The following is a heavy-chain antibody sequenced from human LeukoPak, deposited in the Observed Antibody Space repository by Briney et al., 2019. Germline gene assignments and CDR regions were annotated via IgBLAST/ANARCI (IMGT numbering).Heavy chain of an antibody. CDR3: ARAPFYYDSSGYPYFDG. V-gene: IGHV3-23*01. D-gene: IGHD3-22*01. CDR1: GFTFSSYA. CDR2: ISGTGAST. J-gene: IGHJ4*02. Sequence: GGSLRLSCAASGFTFSSYAMSWVRQAPGKGLEWVSAISGTGASTYYADSVKGRFTISRDNSKNTLYLQMNSLRAEDTALYYCARAPFYYDSSGYPYFDGWGQGTLVTVSS.